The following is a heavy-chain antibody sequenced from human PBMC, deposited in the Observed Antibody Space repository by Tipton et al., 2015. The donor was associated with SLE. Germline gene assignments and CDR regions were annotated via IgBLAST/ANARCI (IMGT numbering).Heavy chain of an antibody. Sequence: SLRLSCAASGFTFDDYAMHWVRQAPGKGLEWVSGISWNSGSIGYADSVKGRFTISRDNAKNSLYLQMNSLRAEDTALYYCAKDISLVGDAFDIWGQGTMVTVSS. CDR1: GFTFDDYA. CDR3: AKDISLVGDAFDI. V-gene: IGHV3-9*01. D-gene: IGHD2-2*01. J-gene: IGHJ3*02. CDR2: ISWNSGSI.